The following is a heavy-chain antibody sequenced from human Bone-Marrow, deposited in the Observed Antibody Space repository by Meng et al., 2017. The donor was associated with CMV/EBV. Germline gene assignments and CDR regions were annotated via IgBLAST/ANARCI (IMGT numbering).Heavy chain of an antibody. Sequence: GESLKISCAASGFTFSRFAMTWVRQAPGKGLEWVSAISGGGGGTYYADSVKGRFTISRDNSKNTLYLQMHSLRAEDTAVYYCAKDRTLFGLVSDYWGQGALVTVSS. CDR1: GFTFSRFA. D-gene: IGHD3/OR15-3a*01. CDR2: ISGGGGGT. CDR3: AKDRTLFGLVSDY. V-gene: IGHV3-23*01. J-gene: IGHJ4*02.